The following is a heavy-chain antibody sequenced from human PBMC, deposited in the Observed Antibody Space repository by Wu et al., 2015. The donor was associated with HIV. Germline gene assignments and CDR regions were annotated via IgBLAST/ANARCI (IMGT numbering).Heavy chain of an antibody. CDR1: GGTFSSYA. Sequence: QVQLVQSGAEVKKPGSSVKVSCKASGGTFSSYAISWVRQAPGQGLEWMGGIIPIFGTANYAQKFQGRVTITTDESTSTAYMELSSLRSEDTAVYYCARDFDPNCSGGSCDSYYYYGMDVVGPRDHGSPSP. V-gene: IGHV1-69*05. J-gene: IGHJ6*02. CDR3: ARDFDPNCSGGSCDSYYYYGMDV. CDR2: IIPIFGTA. D-gene: IGHD2-15*01.